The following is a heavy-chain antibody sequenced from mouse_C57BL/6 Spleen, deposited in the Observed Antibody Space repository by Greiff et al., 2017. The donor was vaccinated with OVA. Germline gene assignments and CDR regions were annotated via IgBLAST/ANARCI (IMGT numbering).Heavy chain of an antibody. J-gene: IGHJ2*01. Sequence: EVQLQQSGAELVKPGASVKLSCTASGFNINDYYMHWVKQRTEQGLEWIGRIDPEDGATQYAPKFQGKATITADTSSNTAYLQLSSLTSEYTAVYYCARDGYYVDYWGQGTTLTVSS. CDR2: IDPEDGAT. CDR3: ARDGYYVDY. V-gene: IGHV14-2*01. CDR1: GFNINDYY. D-gene: IGHD2-3*01.